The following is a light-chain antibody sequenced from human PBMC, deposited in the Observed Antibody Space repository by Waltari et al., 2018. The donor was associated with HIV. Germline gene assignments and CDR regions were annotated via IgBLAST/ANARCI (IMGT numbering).Light chain of an antibody. J-gene: IGLJ2*01. CDR2: GKN. CDR3: NSRDSSGNHLVV. Sequence: SSELTQDPAVSVALGQTVRITCHGDSLRSYYASWYQQKPGQAPVLVIYGKNNRPSGIPDRFSGSSSGNTASLTITGAQAEDEADYYCNSRDSSGNHLVVFGGGTKLTVL. V-gene: IGLV3-19*01. CDR1: SLRSYY.